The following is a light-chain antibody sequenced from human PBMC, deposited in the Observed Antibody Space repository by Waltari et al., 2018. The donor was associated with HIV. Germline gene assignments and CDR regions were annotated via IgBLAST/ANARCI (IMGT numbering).Light chain of an antibody. CDR3: QQYYDDPWT. Sequence: RMTQSLTSISASTGDRVNNTCRASQPVSDFVAWFRQRPGETPQFLIFGASTLHPGVPSRFSGSSSGTDFTRSVSCLQSEDFATFFCQQYYDDPWTFGPGT. J-gene: IGKJ1*01. CDR2: GAS. V-gene: IGKV1-8*01. CDR1: QPVSDF.